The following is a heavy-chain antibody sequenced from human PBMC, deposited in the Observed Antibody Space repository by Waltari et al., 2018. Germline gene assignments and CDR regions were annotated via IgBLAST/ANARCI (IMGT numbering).Heavy chain of an antibody. V-gene: IGHV5-10-1*01. CDR2: IDPSDSFR. CDR1: GYSFTRHW. D-gene: IGHD2-2*01. J-gene: IGHJ4*02. CDR3: VRHRTTYPLEIDY. Sequence: EVQLVQSGAEVKKPEESLRISCEGSGYSFTRHWISWVRQMPGKGLGWVGRIDPSDSFRNYGPAFEGHVTISVDQSLRTAYLQWDSLMASDTAIYYCVRHRTTYPLEIDYWGQGTLVTVSS.